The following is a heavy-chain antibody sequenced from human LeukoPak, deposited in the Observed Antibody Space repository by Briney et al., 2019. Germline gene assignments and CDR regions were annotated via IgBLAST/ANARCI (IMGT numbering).Heavy chain of an antibody. CDR3: ARDDGRTEY. CDR2: ISSSSSYI. D-gene: IGHD1-26*01. Sequence: PGGSLRLSCAASGFTFSNAWMSWVRQAPGKGLEWVSSISSSSSYIYYADSVKGRFTISRDNAKNSLYLQMNSLRAEDTAVYYCARDDGRTEYWGQGTLVTVSS. J-gene: IGHJ4*02. CDR1: GFTFSNAW. V-gene: IGHV3-21*01.